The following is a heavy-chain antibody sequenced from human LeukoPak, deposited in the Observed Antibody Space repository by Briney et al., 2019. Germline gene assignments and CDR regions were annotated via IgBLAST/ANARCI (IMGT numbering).Heavy chain of an antibody. CDR2: ISYDGSNK. D-gene: IGHD3-10*01. J-gene: IGHJ4*02. V-gene: IGHV3-30*18. Sequence: RSGGSLRLSCAASGFTFSSYGMHWVRQAPGKGLEWVAVISYDGSNKYYADSVQGRFTISRDNSNYTLYLQMHSLRTEDTAVYYCAKDFLFPDYGYFFGDWGQGTLLTVSS. CDR3: AKDFLFPDYGYFFGD. CDR1: GFTFSSYG.